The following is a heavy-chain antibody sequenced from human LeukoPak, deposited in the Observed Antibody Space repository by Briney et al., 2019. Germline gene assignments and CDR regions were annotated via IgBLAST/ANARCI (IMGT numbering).Heavy chain of an antibody. CDR1: AFTFSSYA. CDR3: AKDIGGYRGFDY. V-gene: IGHV3-23*01. CDR2: ISGSGGST. D-gene: IGHD3-16*02. Sequence: GGSLRLSCAGSAFTFSSYAMRWVRQAPGKGLEWVSAISGSGGSTYYADSVKGRFTISRDNSRNTVYVHLNSLRAEDTAVYYCAKDIGGYRGFDYWGQGTLVTVSS. J-gene: IGHJ4*02.